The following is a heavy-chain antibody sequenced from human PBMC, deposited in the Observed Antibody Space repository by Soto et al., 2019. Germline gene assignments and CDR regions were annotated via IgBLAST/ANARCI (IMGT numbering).Heavy chain of an antibody. CDR3: ARVNRFYDILTGYYKVFDY. CDR2: ISSSGSTI. Sequence: EVQLVESGGGLVQPGGSLRLSCAASGFTFSSYEMNWVRQAPGKGLERVSYISSSGSTIYYADSVKGRFTISRDNAKNSLYLQMNSLRAEDTAVYYCARVNRFYDILTGYYKVFDYWGQGTLVTVSS. V-gene: IGHV3-48*03. CDR1: GFTFSSYE. D-gene: IGHD3-9*01. J-gene: IGHJ4*02.